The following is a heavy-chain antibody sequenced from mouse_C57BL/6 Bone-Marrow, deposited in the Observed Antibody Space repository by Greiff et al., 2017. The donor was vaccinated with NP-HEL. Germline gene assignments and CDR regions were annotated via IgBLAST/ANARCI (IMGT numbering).Heavy chain of an antibody. Sequence: EVKLVESGGDLVKPGGSLKLSCAASGFTFSSYGLSWVRQTPDKRLEWVATISSGGSYTYYPDSVKGRFTFSRDNAKNTLYLQMSSLKSEDTAMYYCARPSLLRYPQAWFAYWGQGTLVTVSA. CDR1: GFTFSSYG. V-gene: IGHV5-6*01. J-gene: IGHJ3*01. D-gene: IGHD1-1*01. CDR2: ISSGGSYT. CDR3: ARPSLLRYPQAWFAY.